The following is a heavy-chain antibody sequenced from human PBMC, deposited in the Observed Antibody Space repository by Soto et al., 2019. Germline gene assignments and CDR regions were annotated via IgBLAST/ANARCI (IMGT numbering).Heavy chain of an antibody. Sequence: GWSPGFRGAASGVTVTSYAVTGIRQATGKGLECVSGISNSGGGTYYADSVKGRFTISRDNSKNTLYLQMNSLRAEDTAVYYCEKPAVAGPAYSDYAYWGQGTLVP. J-gene: IGHJ4*02. D-gene: IGHD6-19*01. CDR2: ISNSGGGT. CDR1: GVTVTSYA. CDR3: EKPAVAGPAYSDYAY. V-gene: IGHV3-23*01.